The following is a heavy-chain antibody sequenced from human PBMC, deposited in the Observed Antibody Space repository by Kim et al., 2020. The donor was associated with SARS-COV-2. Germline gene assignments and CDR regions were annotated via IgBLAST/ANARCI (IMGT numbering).Heavy chain of an antibody. CDR2: IIPIFGTA. D-gene: IGHD2-15*01. Sequence: SVKVSCKASGGTFSSYAISWVRQAPGQGLEWMGGIIPIFGTANYAQKFQGRVTITADKSTSTAYMELSSLRSEDTAVYYCASQGYCSGGSCYPRGYYYGMDVGGQETTVTVSS. CDR1: GGTFSSYA. CDR3: ASQGYCSGGSCYPRGYYYGMDV. V-gene: IGHV1-69*06. J-gene: IGHJ6*02.